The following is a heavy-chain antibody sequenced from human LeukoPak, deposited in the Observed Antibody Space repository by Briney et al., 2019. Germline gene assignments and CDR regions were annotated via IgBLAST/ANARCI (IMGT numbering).Heavy chain of an antibody. V-gene: IGHV4-4*02. D-gene: IGHD3-22*01. CDR3: ARSSGYYFGVSYYFDY. J-gene: IGHJ4*02. CDR1: GGSISSSNW. CDR2: IYHSGST. Sequence: SETLSLTCAVSGGSISSSNWWSWVRQPPGKGLEWIGEIYHSGSTNYNPSLKSRVTISVDKSKNQFSLKLSSVTAADTAVYYCARSSGYYFGVSYYFDYWGQGTLVTVSS.